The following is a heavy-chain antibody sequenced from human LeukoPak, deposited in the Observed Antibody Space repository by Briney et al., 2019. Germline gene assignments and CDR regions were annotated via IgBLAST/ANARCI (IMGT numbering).Heavy chain of an antibody. CDR3: ARSKGGYSSSWYEGNAFDI. D-gene: IGHD6-13*01. Sequence: GGSLRLSCAASGFTFSSYAMSWVRQAPGKGLEWVSAISGSGGSTYYADSVKGRFTISRDNSKNTLYLQMNSLRAEDTAVYYCARSKGGYSSSWYEGNAFDIWGQGTMVTVSS. V-gene: IGHV3-23*01. CDR2: ISGSGGST. CDR1: GFTFSSYA. J-gene: IGHJ3*02.